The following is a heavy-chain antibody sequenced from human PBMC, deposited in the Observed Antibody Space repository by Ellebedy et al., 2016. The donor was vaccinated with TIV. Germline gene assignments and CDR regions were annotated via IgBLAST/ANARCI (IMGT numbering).Heavy chain of an antibody. D-gene: IGHD4-17*01. J-gene: IGHJ4*02. V-gene: IGHV3-21*01. CDR2: ISSSSSYI. CDR3: ASPPDYGDHLYFDY. CDR1: GFTFSSYS. Sequence: GESLKISXAASGFTFSSYSMNWVRQAPGKGLEWVSSISSSSSYIYYADSVKGRFTISRDNAKNSLYLQMNSLRAEDTAVYYCASPPDYGDHLYFDYWGQGTLVTVSS.